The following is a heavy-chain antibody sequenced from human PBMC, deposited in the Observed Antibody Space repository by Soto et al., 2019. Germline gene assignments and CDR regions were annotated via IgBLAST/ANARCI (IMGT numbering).Heavy chain of an antibody. D-gene: IGHD2-15*01. J-gene: IGHJ5*02. CDR2: IWYDGSNK. Sequence: GGSLRLSCAASGFTFSSYGMHWVRQAPGKGLEWVAVIWYDGSNKYYADSVKGRFTISRDNSKNTLYLQMNSLRAEDTAVYYCARDHTDDCSGGRCYWFDPRGPGTLVTVSS. CDR3: ARDHTDDCSGGRCYWFDP. V-gene: IGHV3-33*01. CDR1: GFTFSSYG.